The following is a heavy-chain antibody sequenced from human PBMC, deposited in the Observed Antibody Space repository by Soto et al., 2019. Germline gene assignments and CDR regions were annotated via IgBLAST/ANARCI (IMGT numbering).Heavy chain of an antibody. CDR1: GVTFTRQD. CDR3: AKNEGTDGYSFDY. D-gene: IGHD5-12*01. Sequence: ASVKVSCKASGVTFTRQDMRWVRQAPGQGLEWMGGIIPIFGTPQYAEKFQDRVTITADESTSTAYMELSSLTSEDTAVYYCAKNEGTDGYSFDYWGQGTLVTVSS. J-gene: IGHJ4*02. V-gene: IGHV1-69*13. CDR2: IIPIFGTP.